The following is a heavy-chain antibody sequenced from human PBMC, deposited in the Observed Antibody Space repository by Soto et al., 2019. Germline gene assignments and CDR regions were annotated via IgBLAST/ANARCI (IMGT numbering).Heavy chain of an antibody. V-gene: IGHV3-23*01. CDR1: GFTFSSYA. D-gene: IGHD3-16*02. J-gene: IGHJ5*02. Sequence: GGSLRLSCAASGFTFSSYAMSWVRQAPGKGLEWVSAISGSGGSTYYADSVKGRFTISRDNSKNTLYLQMNSLRAEDTALYYCAKDIVPKDTYFLRYVWGSYRYPGPTWGQGTLVTV. CDR3: AKDIVPKDTYFLRYVWGSYRYPGPT. CDR2: ISGSGGST.